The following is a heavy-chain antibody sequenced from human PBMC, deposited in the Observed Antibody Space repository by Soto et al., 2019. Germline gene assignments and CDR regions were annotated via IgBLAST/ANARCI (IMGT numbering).Heavy chain of an antibody. D-gene: IGHD3-3*01. Sequence: SETLSLTCTVSGGSISSGGYYWSWIRQHPGKGLEWIGYIYYSGSTYYNPSLKSRVTISVDTSKNQFSLKLSSVTAADTAVYYCARGHYDFWSGFNKYNWFDPWGQGTLVTVSS. J-gene: IGHJ5*02. CDR2: IYYSGST. CDR3: ARGHYDFWSGFNKYNWFDP. CDR1: GGSISSGGYY. V-gene: IGHV4-31*03.